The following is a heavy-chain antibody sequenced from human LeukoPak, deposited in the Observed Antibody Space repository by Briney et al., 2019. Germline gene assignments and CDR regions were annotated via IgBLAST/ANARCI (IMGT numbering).Heavy chain of an antibody. D-gene: IGHD1-14*01. CDR1: GFNFASNW. Sequence: PGGSLRLSCAASGFNFASNWMHWVRQTPGKGLMWVSRINSDGSSTSYADSVKGRFTISRDNAKNTLYLQMNSLRAEDTAVYYCARDRLLPAYWGQGTLVTVSS. CDR2: INSDGSST. V-gene: IGHV3-74*01. J-gene: IGHJ4*02. CDR3: ARDRLLPAY.